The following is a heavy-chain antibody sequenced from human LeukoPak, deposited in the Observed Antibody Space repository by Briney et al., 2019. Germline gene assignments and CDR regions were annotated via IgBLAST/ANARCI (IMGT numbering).Heavy chain of an antibody. CDR2: IWYDGSNK. V-gene: IGHV3-30*19. CDR3: ARDGFTMIVVGWYFDL. CDR1: GFTFSSYG. D-gene: IGHD3-22*01. J-gene: IGHJ2*01. Sequence: GGSLRLSCAASGFTFSSYGMHWVRQAPGKGLEWVAVIWYDGSNKDYADSVKGRFTISRDNSKNTLYLQMNSLRSEDTAVYYCARDGFTMIVVGWYFDLWGRGTLVTVSS.